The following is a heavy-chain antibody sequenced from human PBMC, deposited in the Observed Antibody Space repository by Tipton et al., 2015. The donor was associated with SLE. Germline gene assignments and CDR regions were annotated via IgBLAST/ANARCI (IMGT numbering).Heavy chain of an antibody. CDR2: ISYGGGT. J-gene: IGHJ6*02. CDR1: GGSISSYY. Sequence: TLSLTCTVSGGSISSYYWTWIRQPPGKGLDWIGYISYGGGTNYNPSLKSRVTISVDMAKNQFSLKLTSVTAADTAMYYCARGMVTWRGAIVGVDVWGQGTTVNVSS. CDR3: ARGMVTWRGAIVGVDV. V-gene: IGHV4-59*08. D-gene: IGHD2-21*02.